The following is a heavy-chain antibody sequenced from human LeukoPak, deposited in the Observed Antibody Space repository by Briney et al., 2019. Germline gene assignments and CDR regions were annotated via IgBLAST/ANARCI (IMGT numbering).Heavy chain of an antibody. CDR2: MLYRGTT. CDR3: ARSETIWYYFDY. J-gene: IGHJ4*02. D-gene: IGHD4/OR15-4a*01. V-gene: IGHV4-59*04. Sequence: PSETLSLTCTVSGGSISSYYWSWIRQTPGKGLEWIGNMLYRGTTYYNPSLNSRVSMSIDTSKNQFSLRLSSVTAADTAVYFCARSETIWYYFDYWGQGRLVTVSS. CDR1: GGSISSYY.